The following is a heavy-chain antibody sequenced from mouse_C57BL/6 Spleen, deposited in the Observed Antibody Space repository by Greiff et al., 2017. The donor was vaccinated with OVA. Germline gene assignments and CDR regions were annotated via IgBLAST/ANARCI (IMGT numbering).Heavy chain of an antibody. V-gene: IGHV3-6*01. D-gene: IGHD2-1*01. CDR3: ARGGYGNYGY. CDR1: GYSITSGYY. CDR2: ISYDGSN. J-gene: IGHJ2*01. Sequence: DVKLQESGPGLVKPSQSLSLTCSVTGYSITSGYYWNWIRQFPGNKLEWMGYISYDGSNNYNPSLKNRISITRDTSKNQFFLKLNSVTTEDTATYYCARGGYGNYGYWGQGTTLTVSS.